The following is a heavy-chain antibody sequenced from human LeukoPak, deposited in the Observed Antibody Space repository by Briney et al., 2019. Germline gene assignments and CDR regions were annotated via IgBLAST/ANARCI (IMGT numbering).Heavy chain of an antibody. D-gene: IGHD6-13*01. CDR2: IYYNGGT. V-gene: IGHV4-39*01. CDR3: AREEASAADY. CDR1: GGSIISSSPY. J-gene: IGHJ4*02. Sequence: PSETPSLTCTVSGGSIISSSPYWAWIRQPPGNGLEWIGSIYYNGGTFYSPSLKSRASISVDTSKNQFCQKLSSVTAANTSVYFCAREEASAADYWGQGTLVTVSS.